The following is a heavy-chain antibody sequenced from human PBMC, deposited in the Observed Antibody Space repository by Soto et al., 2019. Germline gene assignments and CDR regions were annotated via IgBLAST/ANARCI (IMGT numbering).Heavy chain of an antibody. CDR3: ARGPSGDKVHY. CDR2: IFDSGTT. V-gene: IGHV4-30-4*01. Sequence: QVQLQESGPGLVKPSQTLSLTYTVSGGSITSDYSCWSWIRQPPGEGLEWIGHIFDSGTTYTNPSLRSQVAISLDTSKNHFSLTLSSVTAADTAVYYCARGPSGDKVHYWGQGALVTVSS. CDR1: GGSITSDYSC. D-gene: IGHD7-27*01. J-gene: IGHJ4*02.